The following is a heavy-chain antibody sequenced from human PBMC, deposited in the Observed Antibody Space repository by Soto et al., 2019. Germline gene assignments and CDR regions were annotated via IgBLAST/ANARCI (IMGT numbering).Heavy chain of an antibody. V-gene: IGHV3-74*01. Sequence: PGGSLRLSCAASGFTFSTYTMNWVRQAPGKGLEWVSRISSDETTTTYADSVKGRFTISRDNAKNTLYLQMNSLRAEDTAVYYCARVPYCSSSGCYSWFDPWGQGTLVTVSS. D-gene: IGHD2-2*01. J-gene: IGHJ5*02. CDR1: GFTFSTYT. CDR2: ISSDETTT. CDR3: ARVPYCSSSGCYSWFDP.